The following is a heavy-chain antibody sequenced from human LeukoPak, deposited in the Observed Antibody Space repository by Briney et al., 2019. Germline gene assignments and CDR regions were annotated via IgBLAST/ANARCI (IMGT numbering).Heavy chain of an antibody. J-gene: IGHJ3*01. CDR1: GFTFTSHW. CDR3: ARDLGYCTSDYCRGDAFDV. D-gene: IGHD2-8*02. Sequence: GGTLRCSGEASGFTFTSHWMSWVRQVPGKGLKGVAKINEDGREKYYEDSVKGRFTISRDNAKNSLSLQMKSLRAEDTAVYYCARDLGYCTSDYCRGDAFDVWGQGSMVSVSS. CDR2: INEDGREK. V-gene: IGHV3-7*01.